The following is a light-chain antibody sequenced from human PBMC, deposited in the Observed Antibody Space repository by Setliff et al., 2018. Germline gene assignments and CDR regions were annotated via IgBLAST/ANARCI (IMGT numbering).Light chain of an antibody. CDR2: RDN. CDR1: NSNIGSNS. J-gene: IGLJ2*01. V-gene: IGLV1-44*01. CDR3: GSWDDSLNGPV. Sequence: QSALTQTPSASGTPGQRVAISCSGSNSNIGSNSVSWFQQLPGTAPNLLIYRDNQRPSGVPDRFSGSRSGTSASLAISGLQSEDEADYYCGSWDDSLNGPVFGGGTKATVL.